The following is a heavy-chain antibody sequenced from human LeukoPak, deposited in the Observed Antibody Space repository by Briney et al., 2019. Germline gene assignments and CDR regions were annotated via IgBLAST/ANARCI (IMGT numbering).Heavy chain of an antibody. CDR3: ARGRPHGNDY. CDR2: IASDGSST. Sequence: GGSLRLSCEASGFTFSPYTMNWVRQAPGKGLVWVSRIASDGSSTTYADSVKGRFSISRDNAKNTLYLQMNSLRVEDTAVYYCARGRPHGNDYWGQGTLVTVSS. J-gene: IGHJ4*02. CDR1: GFTFSPYT. D-gene: IGHD4-23*01. V-gene: IGHV3-74*01.